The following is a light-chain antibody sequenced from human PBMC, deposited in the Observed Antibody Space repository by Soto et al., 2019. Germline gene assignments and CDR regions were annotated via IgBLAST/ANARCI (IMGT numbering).Light chain of an antibody. CDR1: SSDVGGYNY. Sequence: QSALTQPRSVSGSPGQSVTISCTGTSSDVGGYNYVSWYQQHPGKAPKLMIYDVSKRPSGVPDRFSGSKSGNTASLTMSGLQAEDEADYYCCSYAGSYTGVFGGGTKVTVL. CDR3: CSYAGSYTGV. CDR2: DVS. J-gene: IGLJ2*01. V-gene: IGLV2-11*01.